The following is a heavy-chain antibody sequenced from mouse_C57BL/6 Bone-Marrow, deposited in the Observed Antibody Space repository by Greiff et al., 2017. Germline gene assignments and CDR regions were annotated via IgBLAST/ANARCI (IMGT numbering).Heavy chain of an antibody. CDR2: ISSGGSYT. V-gene: IGHV5-6*02. J-gene: IGHJ2*01. D-gene: IGHD4-1*01. CDR3: ARQLGPHFDY. Sequence: DVMLVESGGDLVKPGGSLKLSCAASGFTFSSYGMSWVRQTPDKRLGWVATISSGGSYTYYPDSVKGRFTISRNNAKNTLYLQMRSLKSEDTAMYYGARQLGPHFDYWGQGTTLTVSS. CDR1: GFTFSSYG.